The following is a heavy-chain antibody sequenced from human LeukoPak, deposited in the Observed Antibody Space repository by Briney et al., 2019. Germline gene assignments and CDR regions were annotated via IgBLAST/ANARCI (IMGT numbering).Heavy chain of an antibody. Sequence: PGGSLRLSCAAFGFTFSSYSMNWVRQAPGKGLEWVSYISSASNTIYYADSVKGRFTISRDNAKNSLYLQMNSLRAEDTAMYYCARDGWFGDNNWFDPWGQGTLVTVSS. CDR2: ISSASNTI. CDR1: GFTFSSYS. V-gene: IGHV3-48*01. D-gene: IGHD3-10*01. J-gene: IGHJ5*02. CDR3: ARDGWFGDNNWFDP.